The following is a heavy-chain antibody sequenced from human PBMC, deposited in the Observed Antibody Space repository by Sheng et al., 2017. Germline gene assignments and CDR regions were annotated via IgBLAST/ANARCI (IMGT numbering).Heavy chain of an antibody. CDR1: GYTFTSYD. D-gene: IGHD3-9*01. CDR2: MNPNSGNT. Sequence: QVQLVQSGAEVKKPGASVKVSCKASGYTFTSYDINWVRQATGQGLEWMGWMNPNSGNTGYAQKFQGRVTITRNTSISTAYMELSSLRSEDTAVYYCARQYYDILTGYLPLDYWADGTRRSPSPQ. J-gene: IGHJ4*01. V-gene: IGHV1-8*03. CDR3: ARQYYDILTGYLPLDY.